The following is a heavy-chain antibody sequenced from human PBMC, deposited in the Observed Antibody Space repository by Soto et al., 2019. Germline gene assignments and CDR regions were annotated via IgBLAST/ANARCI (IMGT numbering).Heavy chain of an antibody. Sequence: QVRLVESGGGVVKPGGSLRLSCTASGFTFSDYYMSWIRQAPGKGLECVSYISSSGASIYYTDSVEGRFTISRDNAKNSLYLQMNSLRVEDTAVYYCARDADSGGTNNWFAPWGQGTLVTVSS. D-gene: IGHD4-17*01. CDR2: ISSSGASI. CDR1: GFTFSDYY. J-gene: IGHJ5*02. V-gene: IGHV3-11*01. CDR3: ARDADSGGTNNWFAP.